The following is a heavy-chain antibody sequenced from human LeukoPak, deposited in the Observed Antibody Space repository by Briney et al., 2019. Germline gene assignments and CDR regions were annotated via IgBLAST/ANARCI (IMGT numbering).Heavy chain of an antibody. D-gene: IGHD2-2*01. CDR3: ARDTGHQLSRRNYYAMDV. V-gene: IGHV4-39*07. CDR2: IYYGGST. Sequence: SETLSLTCTVSGGSISSSSYYWGWIRQPPGRGLEWIGSIYYGGSTYYNPSLKSRVTISVDTSKNQFSLKVSSVTAADTAVYYCARDTGHQLSRRNYYAMDVWGQGTTVTVSS. CDR1: GGSISSSSYY. J-gene: IGHJ6*02.